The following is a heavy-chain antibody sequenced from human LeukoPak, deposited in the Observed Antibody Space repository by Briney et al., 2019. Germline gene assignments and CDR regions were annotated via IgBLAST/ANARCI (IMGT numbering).Heavy chain of an antibody. J-gene: IGHJ4*02. V-gene: IGHV3-53*01. CDR1: GFTVSNNY. Sequence: GGSLRLSCAASGFTVSNNYMSWVRQAAGKGLEWASIIYGGGSTYYADSVKGRFTISRDNSKNTLYLQMNSLRPEDTAVYYCARVRSDTSGWYHFDYWGQGTLVTVSS. CDR2: IYGGGST. CDR3: ARVRSDTSGWYHFDY. D-gene: IGHD6-19*01.